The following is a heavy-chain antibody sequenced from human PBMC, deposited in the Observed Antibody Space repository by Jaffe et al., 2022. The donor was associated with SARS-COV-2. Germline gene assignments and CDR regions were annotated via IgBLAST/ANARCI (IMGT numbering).Heavy chain of an antibody. D-gene: IGHD2-2*01. V-gene: IGHV3-23*01. CDR2: ITGSGGRT. Sequence: EVQLLESGGGLVQPGGSLRLSCAASGFTFSSYAMSWVRQAPGKGLEWVSTITGSGGRTNYADSVQGRFTISRDNSKNTLYLQMNSLRAEDTAVYYCAKAPTEFCSTSCYLDYWGQGTLVTVSS. J-gene: IGHJ4*02. CDR1: GFTFSSYA. CDR3: AKAPTEFCSTSCYLDY.